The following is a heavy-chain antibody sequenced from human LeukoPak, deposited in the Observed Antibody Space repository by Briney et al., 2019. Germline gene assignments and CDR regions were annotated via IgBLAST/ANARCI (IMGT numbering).Heavy chain of an antibody. Sequence: ASVKVSCKASEDTFSSYAISWVRQAPGQGLEWMGRIIPMVGIANYAQKFQGRVTITADKSTSTAYMELSSLRSEDTAVYYCARGRYCTRGSCYDVFDIWGQGTMVTVSS. V-gene: IGHV1-69*04. CDR2: IIPMVGIA. CDR3: ARGRYCTRGSCYDVFDI. J-gene: IGHJ3*02. CDR1: EDTFSSYA. D-gene: IGHD2-8*01.